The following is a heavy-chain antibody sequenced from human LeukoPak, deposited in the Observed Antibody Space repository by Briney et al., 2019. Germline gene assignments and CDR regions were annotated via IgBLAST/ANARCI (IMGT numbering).Heavy chain of an antibody. D-gene: IGHD6-19*01. CDR3: AKGRDSDWYAWFDP. Sequence: GGSLRLSCVASGFTFSTFAMSWVRQAPGKGLEWVSLITGSGSTYYADSVKGRFTISRDNSKNMLYLQMNSLRAEDTALYFCAKGRDSDWYAWFDPWGQGTLVTVSS. J-gene: IGHJ5*02. CDR1: GFTFSTFA. CDR2: ITGSGST. V-gene: IGHV3-23*01.